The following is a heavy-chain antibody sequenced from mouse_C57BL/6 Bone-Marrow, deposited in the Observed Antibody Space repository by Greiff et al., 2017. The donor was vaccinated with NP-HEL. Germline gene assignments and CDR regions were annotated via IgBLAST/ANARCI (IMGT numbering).Heavy chain of an antibody. CDR1: GFNIKDDY. J-gene: IGHJ1*03. Sequence: EVQLQQSGAELVRPGASVKLSCTASGFNIKDDYMHWVKQRPEQGLEWIGWIDPENGDTEYASKFQGKATITADTSSNTAYLQLSSLTSEDTAVYYCTTERNSWYVDVWGTGTTVTVSS. CDR2: IDPENGDT. V-gene: IGHV14-4*01. CDR3: TTERNSWYVDV. D-gene: IGHD2-1*01.